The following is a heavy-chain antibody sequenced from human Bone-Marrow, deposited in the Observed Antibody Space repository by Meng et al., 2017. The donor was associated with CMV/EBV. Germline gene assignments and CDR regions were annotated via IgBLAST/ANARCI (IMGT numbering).Heavy chain of an antibody. CDR3: ARSTHYDILTAYSVY. Sequence: SCKASGYTFTGYYMHWVRQAPGKGLEWVAAILYDGSKKYYADSVKGRFTISRDNSKNTLYLQMNSLRVEDTAVYYCARSTHYDILTAYSVYWGQGTLVTVSS. CDR1: GYTFTGYY. J-gene: IGHJ4*02. CDR2: ILYDGSKK. D-gene: IGHD3-9*01. V-gene: IGHV3-30-3*01.